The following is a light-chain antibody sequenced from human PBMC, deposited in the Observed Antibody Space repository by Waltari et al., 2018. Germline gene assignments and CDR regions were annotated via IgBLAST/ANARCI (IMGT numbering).Light chain of an antibody. CDR1: QTVDNTY. CDR3: QQYTHTPWT. Sequence: EILLTQSPGTLSLSPGERATLSCRTSQTVDNTYLAWYQQKLGQAPRLLISGISIRVTGIPDRFRGSGSGTDFTLTISRLEPEDFAVYFCQQYTHTPWTFGQGTRVEVK. V-gene: IGKV3-20*01. J-gene: IGKJ1*01. CDR2: GIS.